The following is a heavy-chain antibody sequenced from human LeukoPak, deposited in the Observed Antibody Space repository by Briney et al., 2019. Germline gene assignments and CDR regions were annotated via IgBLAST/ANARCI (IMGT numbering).Heavy chain of an antibody. Sequence: GGSLRLSCAASGFTFSSYWMSWVRQAPGKGLEWVANIKQDGSEKYYVDSVKGRFTIPRDNAKNSLYLQMNSLRAEDTAVYYCARDEWSTNLWFDGMDVWGQGTTVTVSS. CDR1: GFTFSSYW. J-gene: IGHJ6*02. D-gene: IGHD3-10*01. CDR2: IKQDGSEK. CDR3: ARDEWSTNLWFDGMDV. V-gene: IGHV3-7*01.